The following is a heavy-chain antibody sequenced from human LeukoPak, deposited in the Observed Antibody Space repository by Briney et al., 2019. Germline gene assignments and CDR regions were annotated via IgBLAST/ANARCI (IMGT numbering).Heavy chain of an antibody. V-gene: IGHV3-11*04. CDR1: GFTFSDYY. D-gene: IGHD5-24*01. J-gene: IGHJ4*02. CDR2: ISGTGLTI. CDR3: AKENRERDFDY. Sequence: GGSLRLSCAASGFTFSDYYMSWIRQAPGKGLEWVSYISGTGLTIYYADSVKGRFTISRDNSKNTLYLQVNSLRAEDTAVYYCAKENRERDFDYWGQGTLVTVSS.